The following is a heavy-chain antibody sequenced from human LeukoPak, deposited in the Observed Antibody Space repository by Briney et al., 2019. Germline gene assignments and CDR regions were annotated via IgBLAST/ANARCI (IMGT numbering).Heavy chain of an antibody. D-gene: IGHD1-1*01. Sequence: ASVKVSCKASGYTFTSYDINWVRQATGQGLEWMGWMNPNSGNTGYAQKFQGRVTMTRDMSTSTVYMELSSLRSEDTAVYYCARDAHPRTTGTPVRGYYYMDVWGKGTTVTVSS. J-gene: IGHJ6*03. CDR3: ARDAHPRTTGTPVRGYYYMDV. CDR1: GYTFTSYD. CDR2: MNPNSGNT. V-gene: IGHV1-8*01.